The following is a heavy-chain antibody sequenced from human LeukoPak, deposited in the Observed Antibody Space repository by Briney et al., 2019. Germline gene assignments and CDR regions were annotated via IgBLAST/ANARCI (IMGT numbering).Heavy chain of an antibody. V-gene: IGHV3-23*01. Sequence: GGSLRLSCAASGFTFTDFAMNWVRQAPGKGLEWVSTISASGTITYYADSVKGRCTISRDYSKNTVYLQMNSLRAEDTAVYYCAYLGLSSDWNDVPGPQIDYWGQGTLVTVSS. CDR1: GFTFTDFA. J-gene: IGHJ4*02. CDR3: AYLGLSSDWNDVPGPQIDY. CDR2: ISASGTIT. D-gene: IGHD1-1*01.